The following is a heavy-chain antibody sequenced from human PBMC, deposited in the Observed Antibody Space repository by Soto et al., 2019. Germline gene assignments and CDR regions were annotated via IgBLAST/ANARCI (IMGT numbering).Heavy chain of an antibody. CDR1: GYSFAGYW. Sequence: GESLKISCKGSGYSFAGYWITWVRQKPGKGLEWMGRIDPSDSQTNYNPSLKSRVTISVDKSKNQFSLKLSSVTAADTAVYYCARGPNFDYWGQGTLVTVSS. CDR2: IDPSDSQT. V-gene: IGHV5-10-1*01. J-gene: IGHJ4*02. CDR3: ARGPNFDY.